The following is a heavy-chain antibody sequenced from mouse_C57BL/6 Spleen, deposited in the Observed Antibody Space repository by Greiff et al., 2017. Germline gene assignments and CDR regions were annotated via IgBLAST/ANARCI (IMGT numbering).Heavy chain of an antibody. CDR1: GFNFKDYY. CDR2: IDPEDGDT. CDR3: ARAEGGRDWYFDD. Sequence: VQLQQSGAELVKPGASVKLSCTASGFNFKDYYMHWVKQRPEQGLEWIGRIDPEDGDTKYAPKFQGKATLTADTSSNTAYLQLSSLTSEDSAVYYCARAEGGRDWYFDDWGKGTTVTVSS. J-gene: IGHJ1*03. V-gene: IGHV14-2*01.